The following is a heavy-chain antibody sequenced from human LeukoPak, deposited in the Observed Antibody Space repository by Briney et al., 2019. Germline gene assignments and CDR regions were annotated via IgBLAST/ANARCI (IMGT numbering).Heavy chain of an antibody. CDR2: IYPGDSDT. V-gene: IGHV5-51*01. D-gene: IGHD2-2*01. CDR1: GYSFTNYW. J-gene: IGHJ5*02. Sequence: GESLKISCKGSGYSFTNYWIGWVRQMPGKGLEWMGIIYPGDSDTRYSPSFQGQVTISADKSISTAHLQWSSLKASDTAMYYCARRGGYCSSTSCYGSYNWFDPWGQGTLVTVSS. CDR3: ARRGGYCSSTSCYGSYNWFDP.